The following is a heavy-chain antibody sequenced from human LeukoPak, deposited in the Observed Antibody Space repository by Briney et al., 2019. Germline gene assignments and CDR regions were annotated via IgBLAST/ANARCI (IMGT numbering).Heavy chain of an antibody. CDR1: GGSISSYY. CDR2: IYYSGST. CDR3: ARVGGYFDY. J-gene: IGHJ4*02. D-gene: IGHD3-16*01. Sequence: SETLSLTCTVSGGSISSYYWSWIRQPPGKGLVWIGYIYYSGSTNYNPSLKSRVTISVDTSKNQFSLKLSSVTAADTAVYYCARVGGYFDYWGQGTLVTVSS. V-gene: IGHV4-59*01.